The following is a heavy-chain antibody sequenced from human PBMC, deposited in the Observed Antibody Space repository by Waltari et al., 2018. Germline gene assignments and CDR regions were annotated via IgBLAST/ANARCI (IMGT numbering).Heavy chain of an antibody. D-gene: IGHD6-19*01. CDR3: ARDLEQWLVRGYFDY. V-gene: IGHV3-48*01. J-gene: IGHJ4*02. CDR1: GFTFRSSS. Sequence: EVQLVESGGGLVSPGGYPRLPWSGSGFTFRSSSSHWVRQAQGKGLEWVSYISSSSSTIYYADSVKGRFTISRDNAKNSLYLQMNSLRAEDTAVYYCARDLEQWLVRGYFDYWGQGTLVTVSS. CDR2: ISSSSSTI.